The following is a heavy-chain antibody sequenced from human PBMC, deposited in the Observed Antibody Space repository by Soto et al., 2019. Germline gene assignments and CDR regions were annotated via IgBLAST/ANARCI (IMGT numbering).Heavy chain of an antibody. CDR2: IDVGSANA. V-gene: IGHV1-58*01. Sequence: SVKVSCKTSGFTFSSSAVHWVRQARGHRLQWIGWIDVGSANANYAQMLQERVTISRDMSTSTAYMELSSLRPEDTAVYYCERDLGCSSTSCTYYYGMDVWG. D-gene: IGHD2-2*01. CDR3: ERDLGCSSTSCTYYYGMDV. CDR1: GFTFSSSA. J-gene: IGHJ6*02.